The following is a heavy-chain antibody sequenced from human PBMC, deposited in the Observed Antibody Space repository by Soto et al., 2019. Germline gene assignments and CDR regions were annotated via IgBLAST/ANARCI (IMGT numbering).Heavy chain of an antibody. Sequence: ASVKVSCKASGYTFSTYGITWVRQAPGQGLEWMGWISPLKGDTNSAARFQDRLTMTTDTSTRTAYMELRSLTSDDTAVYYCARVKVPAAILGAFDLWGQGTVVTVSS. CDR3: ARVKVPAAILGAFDL. CDR1: GYTFSTYG. J-gene: IGHJ3*01. V-gene: IGHV1-18*01. CDR2: ISPLKGDT. D-gene: IGHD2-2*02.